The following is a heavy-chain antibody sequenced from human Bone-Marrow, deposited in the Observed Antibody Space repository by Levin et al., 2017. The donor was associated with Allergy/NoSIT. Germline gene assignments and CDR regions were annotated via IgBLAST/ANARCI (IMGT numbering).Heavy chain of an antibody. J-gene: IGHJ4*02. V-gene: IGHV3-30*03. CDR1: RFTFSSYT. CDR2: ITYDGSNK. D-gene: IGHD3-10*01. CDR3: AMYYHGSGSAYFFDS. Sequence: GESLKISCAGSRFTFSSYTIHWVRQSPGKGLEWVALITYDGSNKQYADSVKGRFVVSRDNSKKTLFLQMKSLTVEDTAVYYCAMYYHGSGSAYFFDSWGQGTLVTVSS.